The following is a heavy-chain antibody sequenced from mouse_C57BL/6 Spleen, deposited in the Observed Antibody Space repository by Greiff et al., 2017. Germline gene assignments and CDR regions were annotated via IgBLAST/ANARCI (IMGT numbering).Heavy chain of an antibody. CDR3: AREDRGGHAMDY. J-gene: IGHJ4*01. D-gene: IGHD2-14*01. CDR1: GYTFTDYY. CDR2: INPYNGGT. Sequence: VQLQQSGPVLVKPGASVKMSCKASGYTFTDYYMNWVKQSHGKSLEWIGVINPYNGGTSYNQKFKGKATLTVDKSSSTAYMELNSLTSEDSAVYYCAREDRGGHAMDYWGQGTSVTVSS. V-gene: IGHV1-19*01.